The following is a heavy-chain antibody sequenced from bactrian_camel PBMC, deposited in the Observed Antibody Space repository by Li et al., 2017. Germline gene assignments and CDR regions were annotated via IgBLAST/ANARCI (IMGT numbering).Heavy chain of an antibody. CDR2: LDSDGETT. V-gene: IGHV3S31*01. CDR1: GFRERRYC. D-gene: IGHD3*01. CDR3: AADTYSGSWCFSAEEYEFNY. Sequence: VQLVESGGGSVQAGGSLTLSCVASGFRERRYCLGWFRQAPGKEREGVAALDSDGETTYADSVKGRFTISKDNAKNTLYLQMNSLKPEDTAMYYCAADTYSGSWCFSAEEYEFNYWGQGTQVTVS. J-gene: IGHJ4*01.